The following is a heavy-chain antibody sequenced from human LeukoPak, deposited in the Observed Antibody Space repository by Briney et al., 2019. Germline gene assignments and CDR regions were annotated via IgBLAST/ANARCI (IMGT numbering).Heavy chain of an antibody. D-gene: IGHD3-10*01. CDR3: ARANVLLWFGELSNWFDP. Sequence: SETLSLTCAVSGGSISSGGYSWSWIRQPPGKGLEWIGYTYHSGSTYYNPSLKSRVTISVDRSKNQFSLKLSSVTAADTAVYYCARANVLLWFGELSNWFDPWGQGTLVTVSS. V-gene: IGHV4-30-2*01. CDR1: GGSISSGGYS. J-gene: IGHJ5*02. CDR2: TYHSGST.